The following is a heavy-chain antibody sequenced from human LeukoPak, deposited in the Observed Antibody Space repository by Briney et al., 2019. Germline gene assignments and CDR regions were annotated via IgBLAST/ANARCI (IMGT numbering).Heavy chain of an antibody. J-gene: IGHJ5*02. CDR3: ARGGKLEPTALAS. V-gene: IGHV3-21*01. Sequence: PGGSLRLSCAASGFTFSSYSMNWVRQAPGKGLEWVSSISSSSSYIYYADSVKGRFTISRDNAKNSLYLQMNSLRAEDTAVYYCARGGKLEPTALASWGQGSLVVVSS. D-gene: IGHD2-21*02. CDR2: ISSSSSYI. CDR1: GFTFSSYS.